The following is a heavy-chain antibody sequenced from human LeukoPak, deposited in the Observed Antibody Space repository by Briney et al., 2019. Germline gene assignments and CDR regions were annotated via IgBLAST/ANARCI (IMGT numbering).Heavy chain of an antibody. CDR2: IYYSGST. CDR3: ARDPGHNWNEGWFDP. Sequence: PSETLSLTCNVSGDSIRNYFWSWIRQSPGKGLEWIGNIYYSGSTNYNPSFQSRVTISVDTSKNQFSLKMNVLTAADTAVYYCARDPGHNWNEGWFDPWGQGTLVSVSS. CDR1: GDSIRNYF. V-gene: IGHV4-59*01. J-gene: IGHJ5*02. D-gene: IGHD1-1*01.